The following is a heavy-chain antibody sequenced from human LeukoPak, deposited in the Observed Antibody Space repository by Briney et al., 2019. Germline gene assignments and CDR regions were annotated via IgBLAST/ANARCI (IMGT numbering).Heavy chain of an antibody. CDR2: IDPSDSYT. D-gene: IGHD3-10*01. Sequence: GESLRISCKGSGYSFTSYWISWVRQMPGKGLEWMGRIDPSDSYTNYSPSFQGHVTISADKSISTAYLQWSSLKASDTAMYYCARFPLGTMVRGVFFDYWGQGTLVTVSS. CDR1: GYSFTSYW. V-gene: IGHV5-10-1*01. CDR3: ARFPLGTMVRGVFFDY. J-gene: IGHJ4*02.